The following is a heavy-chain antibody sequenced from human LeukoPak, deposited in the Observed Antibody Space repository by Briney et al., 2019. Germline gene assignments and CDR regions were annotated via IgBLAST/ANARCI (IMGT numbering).Heavy chain of an antibody. CDR2: IYYSGST. J-gene: IGHJ6*03. V-gene: IGHV4-39*01. D-gene: IGHD3-10*01. CDR1: GGSISSSTYY. Sequence: SETLSLTCTVSGGSISSSTYYWGWIRQPPGKGLEWIGSIYYSGSTYYNPSLKSRVTISVDTSKNQFSLKLSSVTAADTAVYYCARGSFDMDVWGKGTTVTISS. CDR3: ARGSFDMDV.